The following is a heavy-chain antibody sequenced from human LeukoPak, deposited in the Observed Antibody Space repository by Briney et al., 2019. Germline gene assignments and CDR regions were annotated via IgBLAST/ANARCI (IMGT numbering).Heavy chain of an antibody. CDR3: ARLCSGGSCYPYDY. CDR2: ISAYNGNT. V-gene: IGHV1-18*01. CDR1: GYTFTSYG. J-gene: IGHJ4*02. D-gene: IGHD2-15*01. Sequence: ASVKVSCKASGYTFTSYGISWVRQAPGQGLEWMGWISAYNGNTNYAQKLQGRVTITADESTSTAYMELSSLRSEDTAVYYCARLCSGGSCYPYDYWGQGTLVTVSS.